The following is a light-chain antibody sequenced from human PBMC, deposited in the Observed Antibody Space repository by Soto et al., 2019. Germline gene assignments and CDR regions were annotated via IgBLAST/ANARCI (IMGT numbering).Light chain of an antibody. CDR2: DAS. CDR1: QDISNY. Sequence: DIQMIQSPSSLSASVGDRVTITCQATQDISNYLNWYQQKPGKAPKLLIYDASNLETGVPSGFSGSGSGTDFTFTISSLQPEDIATYYCQHYDNLPFGGGTKVEIK. J-gene: IGKJ4*01. V-gene: IGKV1-33*01. CDR3: QHYDNLP.